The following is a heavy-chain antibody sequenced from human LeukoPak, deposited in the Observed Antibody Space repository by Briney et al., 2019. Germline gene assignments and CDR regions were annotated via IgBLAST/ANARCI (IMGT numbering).Heavy chain of an antibody. CDR2: MYHIGYT. V-gene: IGHV4-59*01. J-gene: IGHJ4*02. CDR1: GRPISRYY. Sequence: PSEPLSLTCTVWGRPISRYYWIGLRQPPEKALEWIGYMYHIGYTNYNPSLKSPVPISADTSKNQFSLKLSSVTAADTAVYDCAGAREYFDYWGQGTLVTVSS. CDR3: AGAREYFDY.